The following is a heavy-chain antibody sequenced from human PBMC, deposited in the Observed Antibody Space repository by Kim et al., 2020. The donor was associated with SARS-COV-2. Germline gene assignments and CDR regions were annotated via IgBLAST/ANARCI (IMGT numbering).Heavy chain of an antibody. J-gene: IGHJ4*02. V-gene: IGHV3-33*01. D-gene: IGHD1-26*01. Sequence: YAKSVKGRLTIARDNSRNTLYLQINSLRAEDTAVYYCARGRGNYYYYFDYWGQGTLVTVSS. CDR3: ARGRGNYYYYFDY.